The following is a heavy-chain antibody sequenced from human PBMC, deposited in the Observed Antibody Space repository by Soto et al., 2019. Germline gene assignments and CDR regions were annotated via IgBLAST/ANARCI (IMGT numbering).Heavy chain of an antibody. CDR3: ARDSPRPFSGYDFDY. CDR2: ISSSSSYI. V-gene: IGHV3-21*01. J-gene: IGHJ4*02. D-gene: IGHD5-12*01. CDR1: GFTFSSYS. Sequence: PGGSLRLSCAASGFTFSSYSMNWVRQAPGKGLEWVSSISSSSSYIYYADSVKGRFTISRDNAKNSLYLQMNSLRAEDTAVYYCARDSPRPFSGYDFDYWGQGTLVTVSS.